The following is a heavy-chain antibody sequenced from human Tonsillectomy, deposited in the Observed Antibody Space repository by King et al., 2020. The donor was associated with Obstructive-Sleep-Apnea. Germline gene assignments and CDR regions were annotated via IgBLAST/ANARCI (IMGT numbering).Heavy chain of an antibody. Sequence: QLVQSGGGVVQPGRSLRLSCAASGFTFSSYAMHWVRQAPGKGLEGVAVISYDGSNKYYAESVKGRFTISRDNSKNTLYLQMNSLRAEDTAVYYCARDLAKRYYSSSWWYWGQGTLVTVSS. CDR2: ISYDGSNK. CDR1: GFTFSSYA. V-gene: IGHV3-30*04. D-gene: IGHD6-13*01. J-gene: IGHJ4*02. CDR3: ARDLAKRYYSSSWWY.